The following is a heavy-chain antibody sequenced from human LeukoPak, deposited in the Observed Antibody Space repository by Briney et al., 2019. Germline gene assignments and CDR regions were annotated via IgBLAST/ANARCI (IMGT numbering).Heavy chain of an antibody. CDR3: ARDDSSGYHPPFDY. CDR2: ISYDGSNK. Sequence: PGGSLRLSCAASGFTFSSYGMHWVRQAPGKGLEWVAVISYDGSNKYYADSVKGRFTISRDNSKNTLYLQMNSLRAEDTAVYYCARDDSSGYHPPFDYWGQGTLVTVSS. V-gene: IGHV3-30*03. CDR1: GFTFSSYG. J-gene: IGHJ4*02. D-gene: IGHD3-22*01.